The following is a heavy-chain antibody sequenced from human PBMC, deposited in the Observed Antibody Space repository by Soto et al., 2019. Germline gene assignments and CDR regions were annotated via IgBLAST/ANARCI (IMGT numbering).Heavy chain of an antibody. V-gene: IGHV3-7*01. D-gene: IGHD3-9*01. CDR2: IKQDGSEK. J-gene: IGHJ6*02. CDR3: ARDRPTTYYDILTGYPTNYYGMDV. CDR1: GFTFSSYW. Sequence: GGSLRLSCAASGFTFSSYWMSWVRQAPGKGLEWVANIKQDGSEKYYVDSVKGRFTISRDNAKNSLYLQMNSLRAEDTAVYHCARDRPTTYYDILTGYPTNYYGMDVWGQGTTVTSP.